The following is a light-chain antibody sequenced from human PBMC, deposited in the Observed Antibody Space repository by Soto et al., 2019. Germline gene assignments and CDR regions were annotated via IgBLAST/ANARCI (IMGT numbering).Light chain of an antibody. CDR1: QSISVW. CDR3: QQYNSYSPT. J-gene: IGKJ1*01. CDR2: KAS. Sequence: DSHMTQSPSTLSASIGDRVKKTCRASQSISVWLAWYQQKAGKAPNLLIYKASRLESGVPSRFSGSGSETEFTLTISGLQPGDSATYYCQQYNSYSPTFGQGTKV. V-gene: IGKV1-5*03.